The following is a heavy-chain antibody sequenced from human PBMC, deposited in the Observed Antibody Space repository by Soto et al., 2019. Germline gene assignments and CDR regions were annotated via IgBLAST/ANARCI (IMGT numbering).Heavy chain of an antibody. J-gene: IGHJ1*01. CDR2: ISYDGSNK. CDR1: GFTFSSYA. CDR3: ASAIYDFWSGSQYFQH. Sequence: GGSLRLSCAASGFTFSSYAMHWVRQAPGKGLEWVAVISYDGSNKYSADSVKGRFTISRDNSKNTLYLQMNSLRAEDTAVYYCASAIYDFWSGSQYFQHWGQGTLVTVSS. V-gene: IGHV3-30-3*01. D-gene: IGHD3-3*01.